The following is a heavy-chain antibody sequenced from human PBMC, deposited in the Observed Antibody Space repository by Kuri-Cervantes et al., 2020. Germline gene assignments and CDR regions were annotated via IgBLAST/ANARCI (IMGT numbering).Heavy chain of an antibody. D-gene: IGHD3-22*01. V-gene: IGHV3-30*18. CDR1: GFTFSSYG. J-gene: IGHJ4*02. CDR3: AKSGYYYDSSGYYGPLGGFDY. Sequence: GESLKISCAASGFTFSSYGMHWVRQAPGKGLEWVAVISYDGSNKYYADSVKGRFTISRDNSNNTLYLQMNSLRAEDTAVYYCAKSGYYYDSSGYYGPLGGFDYWGQGTLVTVSS. CDR2: ISYDGSNK.